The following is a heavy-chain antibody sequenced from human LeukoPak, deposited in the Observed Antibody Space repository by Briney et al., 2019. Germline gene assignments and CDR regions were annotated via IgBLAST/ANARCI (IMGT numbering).Heavy chain of an antibody. D-gene: IGHD5-18*01. V-gene: IGHV3-23*01. CDR1: GFTFSRYA. CDR3: ARFDTEPRGFDY. Sequence: PGGSLRLYYADYGFTFSRYALSWVRQAPGKELERLPALSGSGGSTYYADSVKGRFTISRDNSKNTLYLQMKSLRAEDTAVYYCARFDTEPRGFDYCGQGPLVTVSS. CDR2: LSGSGGST. J-gene: IGHJ4*02.